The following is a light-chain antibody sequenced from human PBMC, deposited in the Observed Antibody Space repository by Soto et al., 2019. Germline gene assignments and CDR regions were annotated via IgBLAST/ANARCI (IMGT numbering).Light chain of an antibody. Sequence: QSVLTQPPSASGTPGQRVTISCSGSNSNIGSNTVNWYQQFPGAAPKLLVYSSNLRPSGVPDRFSGSKSGTSASLAISGLQSEDEAVYYCASWDDSLNGYVFGTGTKLTVL. V-gene: IGLV1-44*01. CDR3: ASWDDSLNGYV. J-gene: IGLJ1*01. CDR2: SSN. CDR1: NSNIGSNT.